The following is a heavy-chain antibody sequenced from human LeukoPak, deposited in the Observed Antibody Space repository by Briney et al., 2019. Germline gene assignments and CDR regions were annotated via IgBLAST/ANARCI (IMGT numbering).Heavy chain of an antibody. J-gene: IGHJ6*03. D-gene: IGHD3-10*01. CDR1: GGTFSSCA. CDR3: ARATWYGDTGRCYYYTDV. CDR2: IIPIFGTA. Sequence: SVKVSCKASGGTFSSCAISWVRQAPGQGLEWMGGIIPIFGTANYAQKYQGRVTITASVSTSTAYMELRSLRSEDAAVYYCARATWYGDTGRCYYYTDVWDRGTTVTVSS. V-gene: IGHV1-69*01.